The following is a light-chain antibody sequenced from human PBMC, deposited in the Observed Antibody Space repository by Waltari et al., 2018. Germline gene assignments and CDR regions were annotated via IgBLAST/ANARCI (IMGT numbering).Light chain of an antibody. CDR2: AAS. J-gene: IGKJ1*01. V-gene: IGKV1-39*01. CDR1: QNINSF. CDR3: QQSYSTWT. Sequence: DIQMTQSPSSLSASVGDRVTITCRASQNINSFLNWYQQKPGRAPKLLIYAASSLHSGVPSRLRGIGSGTDYTLTISSLQPEDFATYYCQQSYSTWTSGQGTKVEIK.